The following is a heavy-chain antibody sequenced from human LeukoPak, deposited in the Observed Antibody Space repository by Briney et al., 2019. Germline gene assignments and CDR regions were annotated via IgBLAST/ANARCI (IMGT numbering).Heavy chain of an antibody. CDR3: AREKVVAAPTLRYYYYMDV. CDR2: ISSSSSYI. D-gene: IGHD2-15*01. V-gene: IGHV3-21*01. J-gene: IGHJ6*03. Sequence: GSLRLSCAASGFTFSSYSMNWVRQAPGKGLEWVSSISSSSSYIYYADPVKGRFTISRDNAKNSLYLQMDSLRAEDTAVYYCAREKVVAAPTLRYYYYMDVWGKGTTVTISS. CDR1: GFTFSSYS.